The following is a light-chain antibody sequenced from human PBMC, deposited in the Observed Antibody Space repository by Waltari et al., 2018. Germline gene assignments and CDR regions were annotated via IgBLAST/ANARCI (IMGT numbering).Light chain of an antibody. CDR1: SSGVGSYNL. CDR2: EGS. CDR3: CSYAGSSTSLYV. Sequence: QSALTQPASVSGSPGQSITISCTGTSSGVGSYNLVSWYQQHPGKAPKLMIYEGSKRPSGVSNRFSCSKSGNTASLTISGLQAEDEADYYCCSYAGSSTSLYVFGTGTKVTVL. V-gene: IGLV2-23*01. J-gene: IGLJ1*01.